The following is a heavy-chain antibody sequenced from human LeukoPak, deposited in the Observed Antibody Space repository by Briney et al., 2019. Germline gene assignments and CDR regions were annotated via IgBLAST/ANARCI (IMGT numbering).Heavy chain of an antibody. CDR3: ARLGAGPTYYDFWSGYSSFYFDY. J-gene: IGHJ4*02. CDR1: GGPFSGYY. V-gene: IGHV4-34*01. D-gene: IGHD3-3*01. Sequence: SETLSLTCAVYGGPFSGYYWSWIRQPPGKGLEWIGEINHSGSTNYNPSLKSRVTISVDTSKNQFSLKLSSVTAADTAVYYCARLGAGPTYYDFWSGYSSFYFDYWGQGTLVTVSS. CDR2: INHSGST.